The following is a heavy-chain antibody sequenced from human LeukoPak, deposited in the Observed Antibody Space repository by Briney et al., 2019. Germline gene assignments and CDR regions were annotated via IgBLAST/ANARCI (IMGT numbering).Heavy chain of an antibody. D-gene: IGHD1-26*01. CDR1: GGSISSYY. V-gene: IGHV4-4*07. J-gene: IGHJ5*02. CDR3: ARDGCPTTKSGCVGNWFDP. CDR2: IYTSGST. Sequence: SETLSLTCTVSGGSISSYYWSWIRQPAGKGLEWIGRIYTSGSTNYNPSLKSRVTMSVDTSKNQFSLKLSSVTAADTAVYYCARDGCPTTKSGCVGNWFDPWGQGTLVTVSS.